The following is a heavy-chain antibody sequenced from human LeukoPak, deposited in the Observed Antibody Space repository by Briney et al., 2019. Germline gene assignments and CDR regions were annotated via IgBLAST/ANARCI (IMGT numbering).Heavy chain of an antibody. Sequence: SETLSLTCTVAGGSISSYYWSWIRQPPGKGLEWIGYIYYSGSTNYNPSLKSRVTISVDTSKNQFSLKLSSVTAADTAVYYCASVDTAMETIDYWGQGTLVTVSS. D-gene: IGHD5-18*01. V-gene: IGHV4-59*01. CDR1: GGSISSYY. J-gene: IGHJ4*02. CDR3: ASVDTAMETIDY. CDR2: IYYSGST.